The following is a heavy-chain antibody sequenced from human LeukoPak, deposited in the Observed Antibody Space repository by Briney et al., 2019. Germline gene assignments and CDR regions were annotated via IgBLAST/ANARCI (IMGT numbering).Heavy chain of an antibody. CDR3: ASGRGSYSPDY. V-gene: IGHV3-69-1*02. J-gene: IGHJ4*02. Sequence: GGSLRLSCAASGFAFTDYGMNWVRQAPGKGLEWVSYLSSSGNAYYADSVKGRFTISRDNSKNSLYLQMTSLRAEDTAVYYCASGRGSYSPDYWGQGTLVTVS. CDR1: GFAFTDYG. D-gene: IGHD1-26*01. CDR2: LSSSGNA.